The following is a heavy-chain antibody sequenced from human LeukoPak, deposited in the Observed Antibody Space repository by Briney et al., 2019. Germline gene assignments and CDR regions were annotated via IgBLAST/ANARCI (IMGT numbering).Heavy chain of an antibody. Sequence: PSETLSLTCSVSGGSISNYYWNWIRQPPGKGLEWIGYIYYTGSTNSNPSLKSRVTISVDTSKNQFSLKLSSVTAADTAVYYCARAPPYCGGDCYFDYWGQGTLVTVSS. CDR1: GGSISNYY. D-gene: IGHD2-21*02. CDR2: IYYTGST. CDR3: ARAPPYCGGDCYFDY. J-gene: IGHJ4*02. V-gene: IGHV4-59*01.